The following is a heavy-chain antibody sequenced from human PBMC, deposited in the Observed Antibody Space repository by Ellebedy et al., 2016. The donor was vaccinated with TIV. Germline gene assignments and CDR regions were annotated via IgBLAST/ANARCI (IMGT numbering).Heavy chain of an antibody. CDR3: AKDSGSNSGWYFDL. V-gene: IGHV3-23*01. CDR2: ISGSGGNT. J-gene: IGHJ2*01. Sequence: GESLKISCAASGFTFNNYAMSWVRQSPGKGLEWVSAISGSGGNTYYADSVKGRFTIHRDNSKNTLYLQMNSLRAEDTAVYYCAKDSGSNSGWYFDLWGRGTLVTVSS. D-gene: IGHD1-26*01. CDR1: GFTFNNYA.